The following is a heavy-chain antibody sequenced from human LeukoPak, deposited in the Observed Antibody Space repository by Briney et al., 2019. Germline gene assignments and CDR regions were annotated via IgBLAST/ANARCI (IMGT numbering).Heavy chain of an antibody. CDR3: ARATPYYYGSGKDAFDI. CDR1: GGSISSSSYY. Sequence: SETLSLTCTVSGGSISSSSYYWGWIRQPPGKGLEWIGSIYYSGSTYYNPSLKSRVTISVDTSKNQFSLKLSSVTAADTAVYYCARATPYYYGSGKDAFDIWGQGTMVTVSS. D-gene: IGHD3-10*01. V-gene: IGHV4-39*01. J-gene: IGHJ3*02. CDR2: IYYSGST.